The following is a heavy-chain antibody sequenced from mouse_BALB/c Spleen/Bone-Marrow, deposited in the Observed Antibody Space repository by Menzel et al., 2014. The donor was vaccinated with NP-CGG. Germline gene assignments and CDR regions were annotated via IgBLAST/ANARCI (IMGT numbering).Heavy chain of an antibody. CDR2: IYPGSGST. CDR1: GYTFTSYW. CDR3: TKGLPSAY. V-gene: IGHV1S22*01. D-gene: IGHD2-4*01. J-gene: IGHJ3*01. Sequence: LQQSGSELVRPGASVKLSCKASGYTFTSYWMHWVKQRPGQGLEWIGNIYPGSGSTNYDEKFKSKATLTVDTSSSTAYMQLSSLTSEDSAVYCCTKGLPSAYWGQGTLVTVSA.